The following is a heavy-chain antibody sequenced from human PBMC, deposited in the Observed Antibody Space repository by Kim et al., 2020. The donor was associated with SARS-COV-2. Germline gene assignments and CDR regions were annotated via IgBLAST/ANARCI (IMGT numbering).Heavy chain of an antibody. J-gene: IGHJ6*02. CDR3: ARARGYCSSSSSCYFLVIMDV. CDR2: INTNTGNP. Sequence: ASVKVSCKASGYTFSSYTMNWVRQAPGQGLEWMGWINTNTGNPTYAQGFTGRFVFSLDTSVSTAYLQISSLKAEDTAVYYCARARGYCSSSSSCYFLVIMDVWGQGTTVTVSS. D-gene: IGHD2-2*01. CDR1: GYTFSSYT. V-gene: IGHV7-4-1*02.